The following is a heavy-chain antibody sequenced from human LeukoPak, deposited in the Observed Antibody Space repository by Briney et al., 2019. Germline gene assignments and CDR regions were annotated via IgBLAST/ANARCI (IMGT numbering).Heavy chain of an antibody. CDR3: ASIPAAMGFFDY. J-gene: IGHJ4*02. V-gene: IGHV4-4*02. Sequence: PSETLSLTCAVSGGSISSSNWWSWVRQPPGKGLEWIGEIYHSGSTNYNPSLKSRVTISVDKSKNQFSLKLSSVTAADTAVYYCASIPAAMGFFDYWGQGTLVTVSS. D-gene: IGHD2-2*01. CDR1: GGSISSSNW. CDR2: IYHSGST.